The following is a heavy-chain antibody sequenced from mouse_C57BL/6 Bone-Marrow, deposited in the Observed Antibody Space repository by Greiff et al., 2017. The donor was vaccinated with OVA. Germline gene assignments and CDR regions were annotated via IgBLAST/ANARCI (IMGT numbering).Heavy chain of an antibody. CDR1: GYTFTDYY. CDR3: ARERSTTVVDWYFDV. V-gene: IGHV1-26*01. Sequence: VQLQQSGPELVKPGASVKISCKASGYTFTDYYMNWVKQSHGKSLEWIGDINPNNGGTSYNQKFKSKATLTVDKSSSTAYMELRSLTSEDSAVYYGARERSTTVVDWYFDVWGTGTTVTVSS. D-gene: IGHD1-1*01. CDR2: INPNNGGT. J-gene: IGHJ1*03.